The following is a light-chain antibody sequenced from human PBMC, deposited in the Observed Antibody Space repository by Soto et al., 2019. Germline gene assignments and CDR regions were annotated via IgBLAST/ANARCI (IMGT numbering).Light chain of an antibody. CDR3: QSYDSSLRGAV. Sequence: QSVLTQPPSVSAAPGQRVTISCTGSSSNIGAGYDVHWYPQLPGTAPKLLIYGNSGGPSGVPDRFSGSKSGTSASRGITGVQDKAEADYYCQSYDSSLRGAVFGGGTKLTVL. J-gene: IGLJ2*01. CDR1: SSNIGAGYD. CDR2: GNS. V-gene: IGLV1-40*01.